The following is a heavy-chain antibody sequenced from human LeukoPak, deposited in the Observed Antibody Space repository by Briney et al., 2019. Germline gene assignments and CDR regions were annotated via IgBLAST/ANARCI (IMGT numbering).Heavy chain of an antibody. Sequence: ASVKVSCKASGYTFTSYGISWVRQAPGQGREWMGWISAYNGNTNYAQKVQGRVTMTTDTSTSTAYMELRSLRSDDTAVYYCARDITMVRGVILGYWGQGTLVTVSS. D-gene: IGHD3-10*01. J-gene: IGHJ4*02. CDR1: GYTFTSYG. CDR3: ARDITMVRGVILGY. V-gene: IGHV1-18*01. CDR2: ISAYNGNT.